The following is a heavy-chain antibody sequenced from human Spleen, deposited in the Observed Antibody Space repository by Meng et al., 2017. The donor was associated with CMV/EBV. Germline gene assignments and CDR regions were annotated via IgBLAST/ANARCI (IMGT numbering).Heavy chain of an antibody. D-gene: IGHD3-3*01. CDR1: GFTFSSYS. J-gene: IGHJ4*02. CDR3: ARGGDYYDFWSGHFY. V-gene: IGHV3-21*01. CDR2: ISSSSSYI. Sequence: GESLKISCAASGFTFSSYSMNWVRQAPGKGLEWVSSISSSSSYIYYADSVKSRFTISRDNAKNSLYLQMNSLRAEDTAVYYCARGGDYYDFWSGHFYWGQGTLVTVSS.